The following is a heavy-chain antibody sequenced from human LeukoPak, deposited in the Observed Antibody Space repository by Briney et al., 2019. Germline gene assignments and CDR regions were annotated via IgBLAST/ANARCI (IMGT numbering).Heavy chain of an antibody. D-gene: IGHD5-18*01. J-gene: IGHJ4*02. CDR2: IIPIFGTA. V-gene: IGHV1-69*05. CDR3: ARGARGYSYGAEMD. Sequence: ASVKVSCKASGGTFSSYAISWVRQAPGQGLEWMGGIIPIFGTANYAQKFQGRVTITTDESTSTAYMELSSLRSEDTAVYYCARGARGYSYGAEMDWGQGTLVTVSS. CDR1: GGTFSSYA.